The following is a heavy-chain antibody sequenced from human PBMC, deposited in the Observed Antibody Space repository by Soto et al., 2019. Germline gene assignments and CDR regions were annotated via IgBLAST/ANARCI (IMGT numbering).Heavy chain of an antibody. CDR3: ARTLTPLPLKYYGMDV. V-gene: IGHV1-69*05. CDR2: IIPIFGTA. J-gene: IGHJ6*02. CDR1: GGTFSSYA. Sequence: QVQLVQSGAEVKKPGSSVKISCKASGGTFSSYAISWVRQAPGQGLEWMGGIIPIFGTANYAQKFQGRVTITXXEXTTXAYMELSSLRSEDTAVYYCARTLTPLPLKYYGMDVWGQGTTVTVSS. D-gene: IGHD1-26*01.